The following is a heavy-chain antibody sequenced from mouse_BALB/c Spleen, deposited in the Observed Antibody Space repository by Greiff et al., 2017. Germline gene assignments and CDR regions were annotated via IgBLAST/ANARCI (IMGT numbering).Heavy chain of an antibody. CDR1: GYSITSDYA. D-gene: IGHD2-3*01. V-gene: IGHV3-2*02. CDR2: ISYSGST. J-gene: IGHJ4*01. CDR3: ARSDDGYYAYYYAMDY. Sequence: EVKLQESGPGLVKPSQSLSLTCTVTGYSITSDYAWNWIRQFPGNKLEWMGYISYSGSTSYNPSLKSRISITRDTSKNQFFLQLNSVTTEDTATYYCARSDDGYYAYYYAMDYWGQGTSVTVSS.